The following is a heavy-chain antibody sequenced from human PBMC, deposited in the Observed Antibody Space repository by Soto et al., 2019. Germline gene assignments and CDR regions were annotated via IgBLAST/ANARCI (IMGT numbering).Heavy chain of an antibody. J-gene: IGHJ4*02. CDR3: AKDIGEYQLLCLDY. V-gene: IGHV3-9*01. CDR1: GFTFDDYA. Sequence: EVQLVESGGGLVQPGRSLRLSCAASGFTFDDYAMHWVRQAPGKGLEWVSGISWNSGSIGYADSVKGRFTISRDNAKNSLYLQMNSLRAEDTALYYCAKDIGEYQLLCLDYWGQGTLVTVSS. CDR2: ISWNSGSI. D-gene: IGHD2-2*01.